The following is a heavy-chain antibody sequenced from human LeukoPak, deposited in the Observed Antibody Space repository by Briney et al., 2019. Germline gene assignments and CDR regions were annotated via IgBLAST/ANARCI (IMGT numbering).Heavy chain of an antibody. J-gene: IGHJ4*02. V-gene: IGHV4-34*01. CDR3: ARVIYYDSSGLEP. Sequence: SETLSLTCAVYGGSFSGYYWSWIRQPPGKGLEWIGEINHSGSTNYNPSLKSRVTISEDTSKNQFSLKLSSVTAADTAVYYCARVIYYDSSGLEPWGQGTLVTVSS. D-gene: IGHD3-22*01. CDR1: GGSFSGYY. CDR2: INHSGST.